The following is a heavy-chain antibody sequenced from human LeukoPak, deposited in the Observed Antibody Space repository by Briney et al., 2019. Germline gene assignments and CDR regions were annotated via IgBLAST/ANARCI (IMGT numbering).Heavy chain of an antibody. CDR1: KFTFSTSA. CDR3: AKESQTYYDIMTGYPDYYFDY. Sequence: GGSLRLSCAASKFTFSTSAMSWVRQAPGKGLEWVSAISGSGANTYYVDSVKGRFTISRDNSKNTLYLEMSSLRSDDTAVYYCAKESQTYYDIMTGYPDYYFDYWGQGTLVTVSS. J-gene: IGHJ4*02. V-gene: IGHV3-23*01. D-gene: IGHD3-9*01. CDR2: ISGSGANT.